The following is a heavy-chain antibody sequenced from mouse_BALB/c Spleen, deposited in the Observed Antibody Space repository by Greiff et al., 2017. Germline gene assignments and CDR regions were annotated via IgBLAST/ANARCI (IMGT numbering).Heavy chain of an antibody. D-gene: IGHD1-1*01. CDR3: ARSSYWYFDV. J-gene: IGHJ1*01. CDR2: IIPSSGNT. CDR1: GYPFTSYT. V-gene: IGHV1-4*01. Sequence: VKLMESGADLARPGASVKLSCKASGYPFTSYTMHWVKQRHGQGLEWIGYIIPSSGNTNYNQKFKDKATLTADNSTSTAYMQLSSLTSEDSAVYYCARSSYWYFDVWGAGSTVTVSS.